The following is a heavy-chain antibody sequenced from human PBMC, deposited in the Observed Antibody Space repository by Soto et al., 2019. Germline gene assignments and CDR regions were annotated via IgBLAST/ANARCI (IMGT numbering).Heavy chain of an antibody. CDR3: ARVRAELGYCIVGRSLRPQICTDF. CDR2: INPSGGST. Sequence: ASVKVSCKASGYTFTSYYMHWVRQAPGQGLEWMGIINPSGGSTSYAQKFQGRVTMTRDTSTSTVYMELRSLRSDDTAVYYCARVRAELGYCIVGRSLRPQICTDFGGTTTTLT. D-gene: IGHD2-15*01. J-gene: IGHJ6*03. V-gene: IGHV1-46*01. CDR1: GYTFTSYY.